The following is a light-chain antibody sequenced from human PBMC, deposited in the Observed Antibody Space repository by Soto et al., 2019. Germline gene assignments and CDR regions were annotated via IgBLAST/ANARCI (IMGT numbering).Light chain of an antibody. CDR3: SSYAGAITLYV. Sequence: QSVLTQPASVSGSPGQSITISCTGTSSDVGTYTLVSWYQQHPGKAPKLVIYEVNKRPAGVSKRFSGSKSGDTASLTISGLQAEDEADYYCSSYAGAITLYVFGTGTKVTVL. CDR1: SSDVGTYTL. CDR2: EVN. J-gene: IGLJ1*01. V-gene: IGLV2-23*02.